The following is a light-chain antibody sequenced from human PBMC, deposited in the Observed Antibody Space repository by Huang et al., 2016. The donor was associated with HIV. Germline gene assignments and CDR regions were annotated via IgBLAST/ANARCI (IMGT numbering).Light chain of an antibody. J-gene: IGKJ1*01. CDR3: QQYGSSPPT. CDR1: QSISSSY. CDR2: AAS. V-gene: IGKV3-20*01. Sequence: EIVLTQSPGTLSLSPGERATLSCRASQSISSSYLAWYQQKPGQAPRLLIFAASTRATGIPDRFSGSGSGTDFTLIISRLEPEDFAVFYCQQYGSSPPTFGQGTKVEIK.